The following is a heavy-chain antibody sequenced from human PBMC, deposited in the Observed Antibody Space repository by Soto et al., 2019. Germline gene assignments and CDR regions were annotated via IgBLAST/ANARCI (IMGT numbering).Heavy chain of an antibody. CDR3: ARDRDVTIFGVVYYPMDY. CDR1: GFTFSSYS. CDR2: ISSSSSTI. Sequence: EVQLVESGGGLVQPGGSLRLSCAASGFTFSSYSMNWVRQAPGKGLEWVSYISSSSSTIYYADSVKGRFTISRDNAKNSLYLQMNSLRDEDTAVYYCARDRDVTIFGVVYYPMDYWGQRTLVTVSS. V-gene: IGHV3-48*02. D-gene: IGHD3-3*01. J-gene: IGHJ4*02.